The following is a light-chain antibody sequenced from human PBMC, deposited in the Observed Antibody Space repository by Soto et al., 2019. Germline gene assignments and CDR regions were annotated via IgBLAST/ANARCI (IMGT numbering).Light chain of an antibody. J-gene: IGKJ1*01. CDR2: DTS. V-gene: IGKV3-11*01. CDR3: QQRSNWPPWT. Sequence: EIVLTQSPATLSLSPGERATLSCRASQSVSSYLAWYQQKPGQAPRLLIYDTSNRATGIPARFSGSGSGTDFTLTISGLEPEDFAVYYCQQRSNWPPWTFGQGTKVEFK. CDR1: QSVSSY.